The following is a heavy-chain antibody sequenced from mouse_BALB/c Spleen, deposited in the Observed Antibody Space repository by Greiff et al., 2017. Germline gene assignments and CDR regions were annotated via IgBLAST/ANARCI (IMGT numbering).Heavy chain of an antibody. D-gene: IGHD1-1*01. CDR1: GYTFTDYV. CDR3: ARDLLRDGGFAY. Sequence: QVQLQQSGPELVKPGASVKMSCKASGYTFTDYVISWVKQRTGQGLEWIGEIYPGSGSTYYNEKFKGKATLTADKSSNTAYMQLSSLTSEDSAVYFCARDLLRDGGFAYWGQGTLVTVSA. J-gene: IGHJ3*01. CDR2: IYPGSGST. V-gene: IGHV1-81*01.